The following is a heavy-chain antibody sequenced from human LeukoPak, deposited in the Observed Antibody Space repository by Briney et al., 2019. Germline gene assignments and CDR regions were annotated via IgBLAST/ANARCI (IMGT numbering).Heavy chain of an antibody. J-gene: IGHJ4*02. Sequence: PGRSLRLSCAASGFTFSSYAMSWVRQAPGKGLEWVSAISGSGGSTYYADSVKGRFTTSRDNSKNTLYLQMNSLRAEDTAVYYCAGDYYYDSSGYDYWGQGTLVTVSS. CDR3: AGDYYYDSSGYDY. D-gene: IGHD3-22*01. CDR1: GFTFSSYA. V-gene: IGHV3-23*01. CDR2: ISGSGGST.